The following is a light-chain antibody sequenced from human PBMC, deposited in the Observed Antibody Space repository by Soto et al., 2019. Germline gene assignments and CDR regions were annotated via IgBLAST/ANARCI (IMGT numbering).Light chain of an antibody. V-gene: IGKV3-20*01. CDR2: GAS. CDR1: QTVRSNF. Sequence: EMVLTQSPGTLSLSPGERATLSCRASQTVRSNFLTWYQQKPGQAPRLLITGASTRARGIPDRFSGSGSGTDFTLTISSVEPEDFAVYFCQQYGSSPLLTFGGGTKVEIK. CDR3: QQYGSSPLLT. J-gene: IGKJ4*01.